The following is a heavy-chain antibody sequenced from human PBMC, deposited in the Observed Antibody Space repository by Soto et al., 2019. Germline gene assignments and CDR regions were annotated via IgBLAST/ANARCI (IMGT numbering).Heavy chain of an antibody. D-gene: IGHD1-26*01. CDR2: IYHSGST. V-gene: IGHV4-4*02. CDR1: GGSISSSNW. Sequence: QVQLQESGPGLVKPSGTLSLTCGVSGGSISSSNWWRWVRQPPGKGLEWIGEIYHSGSTNYNPSLKSRLTISADKSKNQLALKLSSVTAADTAVYYYARSVVGAIYFDYWGQGTLVTVSS. CDR3: ARSVVGAIYFDY. J-gene: IGHJ4*02.